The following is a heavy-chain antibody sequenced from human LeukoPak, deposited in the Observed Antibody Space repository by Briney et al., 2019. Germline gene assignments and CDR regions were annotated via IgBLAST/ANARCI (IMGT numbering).Heavy chain of an antibody. V-gene: IGHV3-21*01. CDR3: ARSRQHYYEGSGHYEIFNWYFDL. CDR2: ISSTSNYR. J-gene: IGHJ2*01. D-gene: IGHD3-22*01. CDR1: GFTFSSYS. Sequence: GGSLRLSCAASGFTFSSYSLNWVRQAPGKGLEWVSSISSTSNYRYYADSVKGRFTISRDNAKNSVYLQMNSLRAEDTAVYYCARSRQHYYEGSGHYEIFNWYFDLWGRGTLVTVSS.